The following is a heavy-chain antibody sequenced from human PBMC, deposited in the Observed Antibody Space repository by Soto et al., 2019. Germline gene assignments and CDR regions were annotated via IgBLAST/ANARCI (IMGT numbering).Heavy chain of an antibody. CDR1: GFTFANYA. D-gene: IGHD6-6*01. Sequence: EVQLLESGGGLVQPGGSLRLSCAASGFTFANYAMSWVRQAPGKGLEWVSAISGSGATTHYADSVKGRFTVSRDNAKNSLYLQMNSLRAEDTAVYYCARMGPRAARPSYWGQGTLVTVSS. CDR3: ARMGPRAARPSY. CDR2: ISGSGATT. V-gene: IGHV3-23*01. J-gene: IGHJ4*02.